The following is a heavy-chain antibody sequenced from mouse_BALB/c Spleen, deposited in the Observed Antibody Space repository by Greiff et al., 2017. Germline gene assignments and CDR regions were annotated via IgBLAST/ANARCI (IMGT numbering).Heavy chain of an antibody. Sequence: VQLQQSGAELVKPGASVKMSCKASGYTFTSYWMHWVKQRPGQGLEWIGTIDPSDSYTSYNQKFKGKATLTVDTSSSTAYMQLSSLTSEDSAVYYCTRRYDGYSYAMDYWGQGTSVTVSS. CDR2: IDPSDSYT. J-gene: IGHJ4*01. V-gene: IGHV1S127*01. CDR3: TRRYDGYSYAMDY. D-gene: IGHD2-3*01. CDR1: GYTFTSYW.